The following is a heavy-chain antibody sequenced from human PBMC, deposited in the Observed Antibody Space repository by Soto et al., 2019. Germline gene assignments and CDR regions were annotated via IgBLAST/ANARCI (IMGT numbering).Heavy chain of an antibody. CDR1: GYSFTSYW. CDR2: IDPSDSYT. D-gene: IGHD2-15*01. CDR3: ARLLGYCSGGSCYDYYYNGMDV. V-gene: IGHV5-10-1*01. J-gene: IGHJ6*02. Sequence: GESLKISCKGSGYSFTSYWTSWVRQMPGKGLEWMGRIDPSDSYTNYSPSFQGHVTISADKSISTAYLQWSSLKASDTAMYYCARLLGYCSGGSCYDYYYNGMDVWGQGTTVTVSS.